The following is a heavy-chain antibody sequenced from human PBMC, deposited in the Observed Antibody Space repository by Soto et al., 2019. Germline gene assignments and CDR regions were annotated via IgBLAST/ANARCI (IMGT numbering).Heavy chain of an antibody. D-gene: IGHD6-13*01. CDR3: ARDEGLAAAGTAGGYYYYYYGMDV. J-gene: IGHJ6*02. CDR1: GFTFSSYG. V-gene: IGHV3-33*01. CDR2: IWYDGSNK. Sequence: QVQLVESGGGVVQPGRSLRLSCAASGFTFSSYGMHWVRQAPGKGLEWVAVIWYDGSNKYYADSVKGRFTISRENSKNTLYLQMNSLRAEDTAVYYCARDEGLAAAGTAGGYYYYYYGMDVWGQGTTVTVSS.